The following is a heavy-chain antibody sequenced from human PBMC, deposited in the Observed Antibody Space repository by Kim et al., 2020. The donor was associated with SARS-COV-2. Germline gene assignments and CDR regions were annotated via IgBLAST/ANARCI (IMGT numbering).Heavy chain of an antibody. Sequence: SETLSLTCTVSGGSISSGSYYWSWIRQPAGKGLEWIGRIYTSGSTNYNPSLKSRVTISVDTSKNQFSLKLSSVTAADTAVYYCARDSPIYDFWSGYPYYFDYWGQGTLVTVSS. J-gene: IGHJ4*02. D-gene: IGHD3-3*01. CDR2: IYTSGST. CDR3: ARDSPIYDFWSGYPYYFDY. CDR1: GGSISSGSYY. V-gene: IGHV4-61*02.